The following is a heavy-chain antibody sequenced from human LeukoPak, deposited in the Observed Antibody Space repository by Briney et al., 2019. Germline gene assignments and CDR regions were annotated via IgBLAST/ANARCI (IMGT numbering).Heavy chain of an antibody. CDR2: IYYSGST. V-gene: IGHV4-59*01. J-gene: IGHJ3*02. Sequence: SETLSLTCTGSGGSISSYYWSWIRQPPGKGLEWIGYIYYSGSTNYNPSLKSRVTISVDTSKNQFSLKLSSVTAADTAVYYCASNSGLRVVYAFDIWGQGTMVTVSS. CDR1: GGSISSYY. D-gene: IGHD2-15*01. CDR3: ASNSGLRVVYAFDI.